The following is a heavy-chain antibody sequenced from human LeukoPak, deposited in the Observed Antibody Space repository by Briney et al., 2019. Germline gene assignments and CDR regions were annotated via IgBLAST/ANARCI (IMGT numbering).Heavy chain of an antibody. Sequence: GGSLRLSCVASGFTFTNYWMNWVRQAPGKGLEWVANIKEDGTEKHLIDSVKGRFTISRDNSKNTLYLQMNSLRAEDTAVYYCARWGTGFDYWGQGTLVTVSS. D-gene: IGHD1-1*01. J-gene: IGHJ4*02. V-gene: IGHV3-7*01. CDR3: ARWGTGFDY. CDR1: GFTFTNYW. CDR2: IKEDGTEK.